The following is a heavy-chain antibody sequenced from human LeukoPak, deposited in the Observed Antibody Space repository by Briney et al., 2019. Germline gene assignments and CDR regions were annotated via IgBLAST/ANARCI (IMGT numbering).Heavy chain of an antibody. Sequence: ASVKVSCKASGGTFSSYAISWVRQAPGQGLEWMGWISAYNGNTNYAQKLQGRVTMTTDTSTSTAYLELRSLRSDDTAVYYCARVSTSRNWFDPWGQGTLVTVSS. CDR3: ARVSTSRNWFDP. J-gene: IGHJ5*02. CDR1: GGTFSSYA. V-gene: IGHV1-18*01. CDR2: ISAYNGNT.